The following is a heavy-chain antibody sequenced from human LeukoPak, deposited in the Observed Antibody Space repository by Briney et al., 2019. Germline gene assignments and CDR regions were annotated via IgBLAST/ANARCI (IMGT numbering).Heavy chain of an antibody. V-gene: IGHV3-53*01. J-gene: IGHJ4*02. Sequence: GGSLRLSCAASGLTVSRHYMTWVRQAPGKGLEWLSVISTGGSTNYADSVKGRFTISRDSSKNTLFLQMNSLRADDTAVYYCARDDYYDSSGLDYWGQGTGVTVSS. CDR2: ISTGGST. D-gene: IGHD3-22*01. CDR3: ARDDYYDSSGLDY. CDR1: GLTVSRHY.